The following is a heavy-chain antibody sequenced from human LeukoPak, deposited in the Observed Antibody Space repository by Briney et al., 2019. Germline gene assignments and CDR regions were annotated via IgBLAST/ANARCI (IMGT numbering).Heavy chain of an antibody. CDR2: ICSSGTN. CDR3: ARDSDSGGYYNGFDH. CDR1: GGSIGRSSYC. Sequence: SETLSLTCTVSGGSIGRSSYCWGWIRQPPGKGLEWIGSICSSGTNYYSPSLKSRVSVSADTSKNLFFLNLASVTAADTAVYFCARDSDSGGYYNGFDHWGQGTLVTVSP. V-gene: IGHV4-39*07. J-gene: IGHJ4*02. D-gene: IGHD3-22*01.